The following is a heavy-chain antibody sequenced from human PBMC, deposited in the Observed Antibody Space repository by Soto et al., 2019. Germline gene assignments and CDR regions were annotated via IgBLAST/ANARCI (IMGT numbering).Heavy chain of an antibody. D-gene: IGHD3-3*01. CDR2: VSSSSDNI. CDR1: GFTFTSYT. CDR3: ARERFGSPLDY. V-gene: IGHV3-21*01. Sequence: PGGSLRLSCEASGFTFTSYTISWVRQAPGKGLEWVSSVSSSSDNIYYADSVKGRFTISRDNAKASLYLQMQSLRAEDTAVYYCARERFGSPLDYWGQGTPVTVSS. J-gene: IGHJ4*02.